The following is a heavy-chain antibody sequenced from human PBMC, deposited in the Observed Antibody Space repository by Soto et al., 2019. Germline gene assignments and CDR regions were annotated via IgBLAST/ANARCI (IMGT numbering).Heavy chain of an antibody. Sequence: QVQLVESGGGVVQPGRSLRLSCAASGFTFDDYSLHWVRLAPGKGLEWVALISYDGGTAYYGDSVKGRFTISRDDSKNTLFLQINSLRSEDTAVYYCARPHIKSAWNDGFDIWGQGTMVTVSS. J-gene: IGHJ3*02. D-gene: IGHD1-1*01. CDR3: ARPHIKSAWNDGFDI. CDR1: GFTFDDYS. V-gene: IGHV3-30-3*01. CDR2: ISYDGGTA.